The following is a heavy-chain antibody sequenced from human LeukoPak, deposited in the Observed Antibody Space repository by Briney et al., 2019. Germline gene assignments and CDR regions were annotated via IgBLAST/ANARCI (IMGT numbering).Heavy chain of an antibody. CDR3: AKDSVLGNYGVDS. CDR2: ISWNSGTI. V-gene: IGHV3-9*01. Sequence: GRSLRLSCAASGFTFDDYAMHWVRQAPGKGLEWVSGISWNSGTIGYADSVKGRFTISRDNAKNSLYLQMNSLRAEDTALYYCAKDSVLGNYGVDSWGQGTLVTVSS. D-gene: IGHD4/OR15-4a*01. CDR1: GFTFDDYA. J-gene: IGHJ4*02.